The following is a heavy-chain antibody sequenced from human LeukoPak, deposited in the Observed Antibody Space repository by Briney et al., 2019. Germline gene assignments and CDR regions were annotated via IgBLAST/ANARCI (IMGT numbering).Heavy chain of an antibody. CDR1: GYSFTTYW. CDR3: VIRGAPGTPGYFDY. Sequence: GESLKISCKGSGYSFTTYWIAWVRQMPGKGLEWMGMIYPGDSDTRYSPSFQGQVTISADKSISTAHLQWSNLKASDTAVYYCVIRGAPGTPGYFDYWGHGILVTVSS. V-gene: IGHV5-51*01. CDR2: IYPGDSDT. D-gene: IGHD3-10*01. J-gene: IGHJ4*01.